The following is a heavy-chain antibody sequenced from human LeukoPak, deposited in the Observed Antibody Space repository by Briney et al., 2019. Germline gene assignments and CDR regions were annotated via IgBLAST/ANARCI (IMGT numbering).Heavy chain of an antibody. Sequence: ASVKVSCKASGGTFSSYAISWVRQAPGQGLKWMGGIIPIFGTANYAQKFQGRVTITADESTSTAYMELSSLRSEDTAVYYCARPRVVAATVDAFDIWGQGTMVTVSS. CDR3: ARPRVVAATVDAFDI. D-gene: IGHD2-15*01. J-gene: IGHJ3*02. CDR2: IIPIFGTA. CDR1: GGTFSSYA. V-gene: IGHV1-69*13.